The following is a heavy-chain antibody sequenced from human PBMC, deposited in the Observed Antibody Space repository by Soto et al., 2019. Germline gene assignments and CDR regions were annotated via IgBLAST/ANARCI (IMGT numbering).Heavy chain of an antibody. CDR2: IIPIFGTA. V-gene: IGHV1-69*13. J-gene: IGHJ6*02. Sequence: SVKVSCKASGGTFSSYAISWVRQAPGQGLEWMGGIIPIFGTANYAQKFQGRVTITADESTSTAYMELSSVTAADTAVYYCARDLGMGRRTDFWSHQGPVYGMDVWGQGTTVTVSS. CDR3: ARDLGMGRRTDFWSHQGPVYGMDV. D-gene: IGHD3-3*01. CDR1: GGTFSSYA.